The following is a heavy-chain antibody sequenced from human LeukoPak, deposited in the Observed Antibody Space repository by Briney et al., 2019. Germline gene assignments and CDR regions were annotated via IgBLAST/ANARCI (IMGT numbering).Heavy chain of an antibody. CDR1: GYTFTGYY. J-gene: IGHJ4*02. Sequence: ASVKVSCKASGYTFTGYYMHWVRQAPGQGLEWMGWINPNSGGTNYAQKFQGRVTMTRDTSISTAYMELSRLRSDDTAVYYCARTNDYSNPHFDYWGQRTLVTVSS. CDR2: INPNSGGT. D-gene: IGHD4-11*01. CDR3: ARTNDYSNPHFDY. V-gene: IGHV1-2*02.